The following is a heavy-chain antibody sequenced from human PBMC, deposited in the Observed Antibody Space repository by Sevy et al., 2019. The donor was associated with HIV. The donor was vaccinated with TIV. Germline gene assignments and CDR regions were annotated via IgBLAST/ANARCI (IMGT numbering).Heavy chain of an antibody. CDR3: AGGYDFWSGIQHFDY. J-gene: IGHJ4*02. CDR1: GGSISSDSYY. CDR2: IYPSGST. D-gene: IGHD3-3*01. Sequence: SETLSLTCSVSGGSISSDSYYWSWIRQPAGKGLEWIGRIYPSGSTNYNPSLKSRVTMSVDTSKNQFSLKLSSVTAADTAVYYCAGGYDFWSGIQHFDYWGQGTLVTVSS. V-gene: IGHV4-61*02.